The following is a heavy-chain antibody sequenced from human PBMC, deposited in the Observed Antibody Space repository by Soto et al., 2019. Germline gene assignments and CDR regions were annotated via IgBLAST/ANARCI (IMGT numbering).Heavy chain of an antibody. CDR3: GRRFRDGVLELDP. J-gene: IGHJ5*02. Sequence: GGSLRLSCAASGFSLSDHCLPWVRQAPGKGLVWLSRLCHDGNIDTYLDTGKGRFRITSDNAKTLLYFQMTSLRAAVEAIYYCGRRFRDGVLELDPWGQGTLVTVSS. CDR1: GFSLSDHC. V-gene: IGHV3-74*01. D-gene: IGHD2-8*02. CDR2: LCHDGNID.